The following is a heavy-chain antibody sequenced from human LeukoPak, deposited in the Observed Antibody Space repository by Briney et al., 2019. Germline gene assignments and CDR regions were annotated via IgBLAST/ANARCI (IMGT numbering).Heavy chain of an antibody. CDR2: INPNSGGR. V-gene: IGHV1-2*02. Sequence: ASVKVSCKASGYTFTGDYMHWVRQAPGQGLEWMGWINPNSGGRDYAQKFQGRVTLTRDTSISTAYMELSRLRSDDTAVYYCARGDYYDSSGYPDYWGQGTLVTVSS. CDR1: GYTFTGDY. D-gene: IGHD3-22*01. CDR3: ARGDYYDSSGYPDY. J-gene: IGHJ4*02.